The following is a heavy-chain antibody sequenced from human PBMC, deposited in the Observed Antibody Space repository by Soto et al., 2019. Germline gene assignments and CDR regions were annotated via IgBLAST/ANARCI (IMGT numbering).Heavy chain of an antibody. J-gene: IGHJ4*02. CDR1: GYTFTSYA. Sequence: GASVKVSCKASGYTFTSYAMHWVRQAPGQRLEWMGWINAGNGNTKYSQKFQGRVTITRDTSASTAYMELSSLRSEDTAVYYCARGSTMIASNFGYWGQGTLVTVSS. V-gene: IGHV1-3*01. CDR2: INAGNGNT. D-gene: IGHD3-22*01. CDR3: ARGSTMIASNFGY.